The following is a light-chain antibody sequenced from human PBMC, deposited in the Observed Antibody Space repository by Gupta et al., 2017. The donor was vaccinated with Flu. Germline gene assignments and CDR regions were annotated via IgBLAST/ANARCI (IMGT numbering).Light chain of an antibody. Sequence: DIVMTQSPDSVAVSMGESATVHCKSSQSLLYSSNNKNYLAWYQQKPGQPPRLLIYWASTRESGVPDRFSGSGAATDFNLTISILQAEDAAIYYCQQCYTTPSTFGGGTKVEVK. CDR3: QQCYTTPST. CDR2: WAS. V-gene: IGKV4-1*01. CDR1: QSLLYSSNNKNY. J-gene: IGKJ4*01.